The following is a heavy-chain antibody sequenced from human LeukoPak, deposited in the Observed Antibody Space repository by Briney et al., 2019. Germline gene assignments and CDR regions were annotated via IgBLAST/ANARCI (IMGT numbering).Heavy chain of an antibody. V-gene: IGHV3-7*03. D-gene: IGHD3-16*01. CDR2: INHSGNVN. Sequence: GGSLRLSCAASGFTFSSYWTNWARQAPGKGLEWVASINHSGNVNYYVDSVKGRLTISRDNAKNSLYLQMSNLRAEDTAVYFCARGGGLDVWGQGATVTVSS. CDR3: ARGGGLDV. CDR1: GFTFSSYW. J-gene: IGHJ6*02.